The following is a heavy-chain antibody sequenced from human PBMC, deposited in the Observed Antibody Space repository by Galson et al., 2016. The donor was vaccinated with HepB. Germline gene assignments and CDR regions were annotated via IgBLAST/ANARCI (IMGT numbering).Heavy chain of an antibody. Sequence: SETLSLTCTVSGGSSSSFYWSWIRQPPGKRLEWIGHIFHTGRPTYTRSLKSRVTISVDTSKNQVSLKLSSATASDTALYYCARQTSVLTGIAFDIWGQGTMVTVSS. CDR2: IFHTGRP. V-gene: IGHV4-59*08. CDR3: ARQTSVLTGIAFDI. D-gene: IGHD4-23*01. CDR1: GGSSSSFY. J-gene: IGHJ3*02.